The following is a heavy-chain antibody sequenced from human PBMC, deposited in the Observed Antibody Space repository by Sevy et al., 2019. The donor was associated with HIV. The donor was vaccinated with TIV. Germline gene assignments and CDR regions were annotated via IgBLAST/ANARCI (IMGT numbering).Heavy chain of an antibody. J-gene: IGHJ4*02. CDR3: TRVLYNYGSYYFDY. V-gene: IGHV3-11*01. Sequence: GGSLRLSCAASEISFSDYYMSWIHQTPGKGLEWISYISSGGSIIYYADSVMGRFTISRDNAKNSLYLQMNSLRAEDTAVYYCTRVLYNYGSYYFDYWGQGTLVTVSS. D-gene: IGHD3-10*01. CDR2: ISSGGSII. CDR1: EISFSDYY.